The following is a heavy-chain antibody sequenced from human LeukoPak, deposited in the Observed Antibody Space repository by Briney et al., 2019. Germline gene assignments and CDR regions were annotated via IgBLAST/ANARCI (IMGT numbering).Heavy chain of an antibody. Sequence: GGSLRLSCAASGFTFSSYAMTWVRQAPGKGLQWVSDISGNGYSIYYADSLKGRFTISRDNSKDTVYLQMNSLRAEDTAVYYCATNSSSWYIDQWGQGTLVTVSS. CDR1: GFTFSSYA. D-gene: IGHD6-13*01. CDR3: ATNSSSWYIDQ. CDR2: ISGNGYSI. J-gene: IGHJ4*02. V-gene: IGHV3-23*01.